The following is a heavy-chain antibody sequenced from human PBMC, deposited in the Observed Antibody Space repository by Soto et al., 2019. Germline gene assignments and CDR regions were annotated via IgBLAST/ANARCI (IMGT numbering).Heavy chain of an antibody. D-gene: IGHD2-21*01. CDR3: ARDGLPGEGIALDY. Sequence: QVQLVQSGAEMKKPGASVKVSCRASGYTFTTYTLYWVRQAPGQRLEWMGWINTANGGTKYSQNCQGRVTLTRDTSASTAYLELGSLISEDTALYYCARDGLPGEGIALDYWGQGTLVTVSS. CDR1: GYTFTTYT. V-gene: IGHV1-3*04. J-gene: IGHJ4*02. CDR2: INTANGGT.